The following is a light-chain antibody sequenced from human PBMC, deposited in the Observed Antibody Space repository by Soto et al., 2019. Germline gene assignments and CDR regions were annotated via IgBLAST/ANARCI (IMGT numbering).Light chain of an antibody. Sequence: DIQLTQSPSTLSASVGDTVTLTCRAAQSLNSRLAWYQHSPGKAPRLLIYDASTLESGVPSRFSGSGSGTEFTLTISRLQPDDFATYYCQQYNTYPWTFGQGTKVDIK. CDR2: DAS. V-gene: IGKV1-5*01. CDR1: QSLNSR. J-gene: IGKJ1*01. CDR3: QQYNTYPWT.